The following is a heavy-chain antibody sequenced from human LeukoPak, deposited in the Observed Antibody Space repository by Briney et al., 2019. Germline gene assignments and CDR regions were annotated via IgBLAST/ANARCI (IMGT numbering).Heavy chain of an antibody. Sequence: SETLSPTCTVSGGSINSGSYYWNWIRQPAGKGLEWIGRFYISEGTKYHPSLKSRVTISVDTSKNQFSLKLSSVTAADTAVYYCARGATDYYYYYMDVWGKGTTVTVSS. J-gene: IGHJ6*03. CDR1: GGSINSGSYY. V-gene: IGHV4-61*02. CDR3: ARGATDYYYYYMDV. CDR2: FYISEGT. D-gene: IGHD2-15*01.